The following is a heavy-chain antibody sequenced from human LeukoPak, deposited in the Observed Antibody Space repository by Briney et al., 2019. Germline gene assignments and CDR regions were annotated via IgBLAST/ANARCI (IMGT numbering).Heavy chain of an antibody. CDR3: ARGADSSGYYSIFYFDY. D-gene: IGHD3-22*01. V-gene: IGHV4-59*01. J-gene: IGHJ4*02. CDR2: IYYSGST. Sequence: SETLPLTATGSADSINGNYWTWIAQPPGKELEWIGYIYYSGSTNYNPSLKSRVTISVDTSKNQFSLKLSSVTAADTAVYYCARGADSSGYYSIFYFDYWGQGTLVTVSS. CDR1: ADSINGNY.